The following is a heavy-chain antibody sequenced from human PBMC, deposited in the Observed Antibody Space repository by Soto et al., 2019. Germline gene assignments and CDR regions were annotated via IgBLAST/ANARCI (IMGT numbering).Heavy chain of an antibody. CDR3: ARHQRPIARGGFDT. CDR2: IFYIWTM. CDR1: GGSISSYY. V-gene: IGHV4-59*01. D-gene: IGHD2-21*01. Sequence: SETLPLTCTVSGGSISSYYWGWIRQVAGRGVDCMVYIFYIWTMDYNPALKSRVTISVDTPKDQFSLKLNSVTAADTAVYYCARHQRPIARGGFDTWGQGTLVTVSS. J-gene: IGHJ5*02.